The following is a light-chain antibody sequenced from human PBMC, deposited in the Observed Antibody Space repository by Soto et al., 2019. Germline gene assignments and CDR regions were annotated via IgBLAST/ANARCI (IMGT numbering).Light chain of an antibody. CDR1: QSLVFRNGDTF. J-gene: IGKJ2*01. V-gene: IGKV2-30*01. CDR3: RQATHWPFT. Sequence: DAVMTQSPVSLPVTLGQPAAISCRSSQSLVFRNGDTFLNWFHQRPGQSPRRLIYKVSNRDSGVPGRFSGSGSGTDFNLRISRVEAEDVGIYYCRQATHWPFTLGQGTKLEIK. CDR2: KVS.